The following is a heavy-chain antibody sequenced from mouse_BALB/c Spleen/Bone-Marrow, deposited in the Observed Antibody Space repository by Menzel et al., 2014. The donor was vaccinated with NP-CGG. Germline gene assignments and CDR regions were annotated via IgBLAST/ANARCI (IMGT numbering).Heavy chain of an antibody. J-gene: IGHJ2*01. V-gene: IGHV1-69*02. CDR2: IYPSDSYT. Sequence: VQLQQSGAELVRPGASVKLSCKASGYTFTSYWINWVKQRPGQGLEWIGNIYPSDSYTNYNQKFKDKATLTVDKSSSTAHMQLSSPTSEDSAVYYCTRLRVYYFDYWGQGTTLTVSS. CDR3: TRLRVYYFDY. CDR1: GYTFTSYW.